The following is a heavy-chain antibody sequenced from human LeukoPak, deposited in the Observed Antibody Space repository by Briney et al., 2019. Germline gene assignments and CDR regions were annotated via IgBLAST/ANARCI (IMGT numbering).Heavy chain of an antibody. J-gene: IGHJ6*02. V-gene: IGHV1-24*01. CDR2: FDPEDGET. Sequence: ASVKVSCTVSGYTLTELSMHWVRQAPGKGLEWMGGFDPEDGETVYAQKFQGRVTMTEDTSTDTAYMELSSLRSEDTAVYYCARNEYYYYGMDVWGQGTTVTVSS. CDR1: GYTLTELS. D-gene: IGHD1-1*01. CDR3: ARNEYYYYGMDV.